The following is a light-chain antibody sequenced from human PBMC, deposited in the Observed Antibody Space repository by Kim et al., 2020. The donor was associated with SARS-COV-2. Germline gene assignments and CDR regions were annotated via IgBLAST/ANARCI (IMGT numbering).Light chain of an antibody. CDR3: QQYNSYSGT. CDR2: DAS. Sequence: ASVGDRVTITCRASQSISSWLAWYQQKPGKAPQLLIYDASSLERGVPSRFSGSGSGTEFTLTISSLQPDDFATYYCQQYNSYSGTFGQGTKVDIK. V-gene: IGKV1-5*01. J-gene: IGKJ1*01. CDR1: QSISSW.